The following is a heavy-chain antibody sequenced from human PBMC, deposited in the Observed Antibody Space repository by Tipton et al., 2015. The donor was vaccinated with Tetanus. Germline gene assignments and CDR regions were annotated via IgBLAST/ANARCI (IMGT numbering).Heavy chain of an antibody. CDR1: GFRFNSYA. D-gene: IGHD3-22*01. Sequence: SLRLSCAASGFRFNSYAMSWVRQAPGKGLEWVSGILAGGGSTYYADSVKGRFTMSRDNSQDTVSLQMNNLRADETAVYYCAKAWGAVVTLNYWGQGTLVTDSS. J-gene: IGHJ4*02. V-gene: IGHV3-23*01. CDR2: ILAGGGST. CDR3: AKAWGAVVTLNY.